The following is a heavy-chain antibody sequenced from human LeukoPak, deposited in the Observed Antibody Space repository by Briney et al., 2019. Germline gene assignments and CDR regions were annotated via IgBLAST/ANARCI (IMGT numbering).Heavy chain of an antibody. V-gene: IGHV4-59*01. Sequence: SETPSLTCTVSGGSISSYYWSWIRQPPGKGLEWIGYIYYSGSTNYNPSLKSRVTISVDTSKNQFSLKLSSVTAADTAVYYCARSRPSIAAAGTKYYYYGMDVWGQGTTVTVSS. CDR3: ARSRPSIAAAGTKYYYYGMDV. D-gene: IGHD6-13*01. J-gene: IGHJ6*02. CDR2: IYYSGST. CDR1: GGSISSYY.